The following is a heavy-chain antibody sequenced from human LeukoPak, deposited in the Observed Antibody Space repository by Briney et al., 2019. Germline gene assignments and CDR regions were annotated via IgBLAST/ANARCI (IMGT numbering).Heavy chain of an antibody. V-gene: IGHV4-34*01. D-gene: IGHD5-18*01. CDR2: INHSGST. Sequence: PSETLSLTCAVYGGSFSGYYWSWIRQPPGKGLEWIGEINHSGSTNYNPSLKSRVTISVDTSKNQFSLKLSSVTAADTAVYYCVRHGRYSYGYLVYGYWGQGTLVTVSS. CDR1: GGSFSGYY. J-gene: IGHJ4*02. CDR3: VRHGRYSYGYLVYGY.